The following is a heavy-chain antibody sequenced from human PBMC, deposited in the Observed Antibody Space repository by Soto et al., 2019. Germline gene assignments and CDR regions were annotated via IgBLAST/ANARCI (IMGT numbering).Heavy chain of an antibody. Sequence: PGGSLRLSCAASGFTFSSYGMHWVRQAPGKGLEWVAVISYDGSNKYYADSVKGRFTISRDNSKNTLYLQMNSLRAEDTAVYYCAKVRDYDSSGLFDYWGQGTLVTVSS. CDR1: GFTFSSYG. D-gene: IGHD3-22*01. J-gene: IGHJ4*02. V-gene: IGHV3-30*18. CDR3: AKVRDYDSSGLFDY. CDR2: ISYDGSNK.